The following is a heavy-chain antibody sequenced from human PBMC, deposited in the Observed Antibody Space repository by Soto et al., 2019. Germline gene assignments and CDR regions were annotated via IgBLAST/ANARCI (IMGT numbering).Heavy chain of an antibody. J-gene: IGHJ3*02. CDR3: AHSEPRTFDI. D-gene: IGHD1-26*01. V-gene: IGHV2-5*02. CDR2: IYWDDDK. CDR1: GFSLSTSGVG. Sequence: KESGPTLVKPIQTLTLTCTFTGFSLSTSGVGVGWIRQPPGKALEWLALIYWDDDKQYSPSLRSRLTITKDTSKNQVVLIMTNMDPVDTATYYCAHSEPRTFDIWGQGIMVTVSS.